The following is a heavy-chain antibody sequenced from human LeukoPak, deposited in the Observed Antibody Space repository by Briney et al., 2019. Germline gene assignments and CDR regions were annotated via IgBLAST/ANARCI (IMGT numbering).Heavy chain of an antibody. CDR1: GGSISSGGYY. V-gene: IGHV4-30-2*01. Sequence: NPSGTLSLTRTVSGGSISSGGYYWSWIRQPPGKGLEWIGYIYHSGSTYYNPSLKSRVTISVDRSKNQFSLKLSSVTAADTAVYYCARDQYSSSHDAFDIWGQGTMVTVSS. J-gene: IGHJ3*02. CDR2: IYHSGST. CDR3: ARDQYSSSHDAFDI. D-gene: IGHD6-6*01.